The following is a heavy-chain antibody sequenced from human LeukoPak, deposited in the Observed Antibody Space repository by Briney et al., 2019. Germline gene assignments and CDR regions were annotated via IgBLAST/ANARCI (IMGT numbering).Heavy chain of an antibody. Sequence: SETVSLTCTVSGGPITNYYWSWIRQSPGKGLEWIGYTHSRKSTKYNPSLESRVIISLDTSKNQIFLTLRSVTAADTAVYSCARHFGGLGSDEKKKDSSAWCLPGSGYYYYMDVWGAGTTVTVSS. CDR1: GGPITNYY. V-gene: IGHV4-4*09. CDR2: THSRKST. D-gene: IGHD3-22*01. J-gene: IGHJ6*03. CDR3: ARHFGGLGSDEKKKDSSAWCLPGSGYYYYMDV.